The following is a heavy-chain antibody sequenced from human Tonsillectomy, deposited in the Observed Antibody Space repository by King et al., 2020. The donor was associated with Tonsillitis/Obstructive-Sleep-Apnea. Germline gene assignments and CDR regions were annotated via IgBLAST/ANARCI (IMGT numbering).Heavy chain of an antibody. CDR1: GFTFSTYG. V-gene: IGHV3-33*01. CDR3: ARGYSSGAGTFDF. Sequence: QLVQSGGGVVQPGRSLRLSCAASGFTFSTYGMHWIRQAPGKGLEWVAVIWYDGRKKYYADSVKGRFTISRDNPKNTFYLQMDSLRAEDTAVYYCARGYSSGAGTFDFWGQGTVVTVSS. CDR2: IWYDGRKK. D-gene: IGHD2-15*01. J-gene: IGHJ3*01.